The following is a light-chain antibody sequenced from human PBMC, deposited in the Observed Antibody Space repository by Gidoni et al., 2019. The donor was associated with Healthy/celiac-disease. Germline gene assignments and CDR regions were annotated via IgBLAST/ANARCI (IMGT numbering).Light chain of an antibody. CDR1: QSVSSN. CDR2: GAA. J-gene: IGKJ1*01. Sequence: EIVMTHSPATLSVSPGERATLSCRASQSVSSNFARYQQKPGQAPRLLLSGAATSATGRPARCSGSGSWREFTLPISSMLYEDFVVYYCQQYNNWTPWTFGQGTKVEIK. CDR3: QQYNNWTPWT. V-gene: IGKV3-15*01.